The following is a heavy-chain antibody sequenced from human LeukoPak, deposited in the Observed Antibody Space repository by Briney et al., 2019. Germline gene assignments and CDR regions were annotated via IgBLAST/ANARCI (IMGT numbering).Heavy chain of an antibody. CDR2: ISGTGGST. CDR1: GFTFSTYA. D-gene: IGHD3-22*01. J-gene: IGHJ4*02. CDR3: AKDRAYYSDSSGYYLVRAYDY. Sequence: GGSLRLSCAASGFTFSTYAMTWVRQAPGKGLEWVSLISGTGGSTYYADSVKGRFTISRDNSKNTLYLQMNSLRAEDTAVYYCAKDRAYYSDSSGYYLVRAYDYWGQGTLVTVSS. V-gene: IGHV3-23*01.